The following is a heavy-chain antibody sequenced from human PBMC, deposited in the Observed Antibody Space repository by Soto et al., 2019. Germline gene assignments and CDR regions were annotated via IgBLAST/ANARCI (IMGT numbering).Heavy chain of an antibody. D-gene: IGHD6-6*01. V-gene: IGHV3-23*01. CDR2: ISGSGGST. CDR1: GFTFSSYA. J-gene: IGHJ4*02. CDR3: ATDTYSSSSY. Sequence: PGGSLRLSCAASGFTFSSYAMSWFRQAPGKGLEWVSAISGSGGSTYYADSVKGRFTISRDNSKNTLYLQMNSLRAEDTAVYYCATDTYSSSSYWGQGTLVTVSS.